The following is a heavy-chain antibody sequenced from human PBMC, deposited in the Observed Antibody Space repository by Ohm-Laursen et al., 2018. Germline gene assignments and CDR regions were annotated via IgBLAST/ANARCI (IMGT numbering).Heavy chain of an antibody. J-gene: IGHJ4*02. CDR3: ARGQPIDF. V-gene: IGHV1-46*01. CDR1: GYTFTNYY. Sequence: SVKVSCKASGYTFTNYYMHWVRQAPGQGLEWMGIINTGGGSTSHAQKFQGRPTMTRDTSTSTVYMELSSLRSEDTAMYYCARGQPIDFWGQGTLVTVPS. CDR2: INTGGGST.